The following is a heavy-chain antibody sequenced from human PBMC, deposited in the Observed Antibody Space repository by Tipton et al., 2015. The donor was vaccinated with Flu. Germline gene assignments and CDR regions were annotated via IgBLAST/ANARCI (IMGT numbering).Heavy chain of an antibody. J-gene: IGHJ5*02. V-gene: IGHV3-23*01. CDR3: AKGVHDPTNWFDP. CDR1: GFTFNIYA. Sequence: SLRLSCAASGFTFNIYAMTWVRQAPGKGLEWVSSISDSGGRTHYANPVKGRFTISRDNPKNTVYLQMNSLTAEDTALYYCAKGVHDPTNWFDPWGQGTLVTVSS. D-gene: IGHD3-10*01. CDR2: ISDSGGRT.